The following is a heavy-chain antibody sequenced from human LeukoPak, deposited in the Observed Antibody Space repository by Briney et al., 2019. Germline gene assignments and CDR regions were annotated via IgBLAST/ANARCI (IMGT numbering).Heavy chain of an antibody. V-gene: IGHV3-64*01. CDR3: ARAEHCSSTSCQEEDYFDY. CDR1: GFTFSSYA. Sequence: GGSLRLSCAASGFTFSSYAMHWVRQAPGKGLEYVSAISSNGGSTYYANSVKGRFTISRDNSKNTLYLQMGSLRAEDMAVYYCARAEHCSSTSCQEEDYFDYWGQGTLVTVSS. CDR2: ISSNGGST. J-gene: IGHJ4*02. D-gene: IGHD2-2*01.